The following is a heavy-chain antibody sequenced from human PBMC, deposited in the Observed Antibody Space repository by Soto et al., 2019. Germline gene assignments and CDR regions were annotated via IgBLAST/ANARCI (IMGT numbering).Heavy chain of an antibody. V-gene: IGHV1-69*12. CDR3: AREGQYIVGATDVAYGMDV. J-gene: IGHJ6*02. CDR2: IIPIFGTA. Sequence: QVQLVQSGAEVKKPGSSVKVSCKASGGTFSSYAISWVRQAPGQGLEWMGGIIPIFGTANYAQKFQGRVTITADESTSTAYMELSSLRSEDTAVYYCAREGQYIVGATDVAYGMDVWGQGTTVTVSS. CDR1: GGTFSSYA. D-gene: IGHD1-26*01.